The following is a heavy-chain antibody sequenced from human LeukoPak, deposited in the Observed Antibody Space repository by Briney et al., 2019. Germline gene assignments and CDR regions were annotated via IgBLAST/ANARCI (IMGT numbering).Heavy chain of an antibody. Sequence: SQTLSLTCAVSGGSISSGGYSWSWIRQPPGKGLEWIGYIYHSGSTYYNPSLKSRVTISVDRSKNQFSLKLSSVTAADTAVYYCARNTYYYDSSGYPDPGPFDYWGQGTLVTVSS. J-gene: IGHJ4*02. CDR3: ARNTYYYDSSGYPDPGPFDY. CDR2: IYHSGST. V-gene: IGHV4-30-2*01. CDR1: GGSISSGGYS. D-gene: IGHD3-22*01.